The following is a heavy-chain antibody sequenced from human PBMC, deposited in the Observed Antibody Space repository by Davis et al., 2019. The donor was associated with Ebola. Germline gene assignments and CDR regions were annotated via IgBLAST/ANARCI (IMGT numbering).Heavy chain of an antibody. CDR1: GYTFTNYG. Sequence: ASVKVSCKPSGYTFTNYGVHWVRQAPGQRLEWMGWINAGNGNTKYSQKFQGRVTLTTDTAANTVYMDLSSLGFEDTAVYYCERDPVLAFGGVLSRPLDVWGQGTLVTVSS. CDR2: INAGNGNT. CDR3: ERDPVLAFGGVLSRPLDV. V-gene: IGHV1-3*01. J-gene: IGHJ4*02. D-gene: IGHD3-16*01.